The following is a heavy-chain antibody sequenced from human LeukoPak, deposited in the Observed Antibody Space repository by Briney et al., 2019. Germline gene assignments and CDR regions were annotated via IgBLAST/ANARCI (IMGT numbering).Heavy chain of an antibody. V-gene: IGHV4-59*01. J-gene: IGHJ4*02. CDR3: ARHGSLSSGWYI. Sequence: SETLSLTCTVSGGSISRYYWSWIRQPPGKRLEWIGCIYYSGNTNYNPSLKSRVTMSVDTSKNQFSLKLSSVTAADTAVYYCARHGSLSSGWYIRGQGTLVTVSS. CDR2: IYYSGNT. D-gene: IGHD6-13*01. CDR1: GGSISRYY.